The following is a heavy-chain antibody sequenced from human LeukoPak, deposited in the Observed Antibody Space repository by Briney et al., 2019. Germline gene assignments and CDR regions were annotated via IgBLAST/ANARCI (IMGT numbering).Heavy chain of an antibody. J-gene: IGHJ4*02. V-gene: IGHV4-30-2*01. Sequence: SETLSPTCTVSGGSISSGGYYWSWIRQPPGKGLEWIGYIYHSGSTYYNPSLKSRVTISVDRSKNQFSLKLSSVTAADTAVYYCARGTPAFDSSGYYPFDYWGQGTLVTVSS. CDR3: ARGTPAFDSSGYYPFDY. CDR1: GGSISSGGYY. D-gene: IGHD3-22*01. CDR2: IYHSGST.